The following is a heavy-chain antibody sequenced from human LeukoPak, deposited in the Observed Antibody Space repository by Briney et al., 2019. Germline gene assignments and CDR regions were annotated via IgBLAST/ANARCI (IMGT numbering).Heavy chain of an antibody. V-gene: IGHV3-23*01. D-gene: IGHD2-21*01. Sequence: QPGGSLRLSCAASGFTFNNYVMSWVRQSPGKGLEWVSAISGSGGGAYYANSVKGRFTISRDNSKNTLYLQMNSLRAEDTAVYYCAKDSIDVIAGYYFDCWGQGTLVTVSS. J-gene: IGHJ4*02. CDR1: GFTFNNYV. CDR3: AKDSIDVIAGYYFDC. CDR2: ISGSGGGA.